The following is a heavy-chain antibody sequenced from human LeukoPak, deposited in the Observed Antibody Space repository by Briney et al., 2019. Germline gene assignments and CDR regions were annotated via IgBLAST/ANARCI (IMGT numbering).Heavy chain of an antibody. CDR2: IYYSGST. D-gene: IGHD5-24*01. CDR3: ARGGRDGYNFAFDI. J-gene: IGHJ3*02. V-gene: IGHV4-39*07. Sequence: PSETLSLTCTVSGGSISSSSYYWGWIRQPPGKGLEWIGSIYYSGSTYYNPSLRSRVTISVDTSKNQFSLKLSSVTAADTAVYYCARGGRDGYNFAFDIWGQGTMVTVSS. CDR1: GGSISSSSYY.